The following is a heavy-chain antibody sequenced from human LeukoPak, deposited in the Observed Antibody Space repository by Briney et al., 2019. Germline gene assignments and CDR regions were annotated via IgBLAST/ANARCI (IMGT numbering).Heavy chain of an antibody. CDR3: ARGREVVVVAAMVNYYYYGMDV. Sequence: ASVKVSCKASGYTFTGYYMHWVRQAPGQGLEWMGWINPNSGGTNYAQKFQGRVTMTRDTSISTAYMELSRLRSDDTAVYYCARGREVVVVAAMVNYYYYGMDVWGQGTTVTVSS. CDR1: GYTFTGYY. D-gene: IGHD2-15*01. CDR2: INPNSGGT. V-gene: IGHV1-2*02. J-gene: IGHJ6*02.